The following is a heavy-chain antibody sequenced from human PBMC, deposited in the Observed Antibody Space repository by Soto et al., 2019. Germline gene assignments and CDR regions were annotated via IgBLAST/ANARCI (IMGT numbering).Heavy chain of an antibody. CDR2: IYHSVST. CDR1: GGSISSGGYS. CDR3: ARVPDY. V-gene: IGHV4-30-2*01. J-gene: IGHJ4*02. Sequence: QLQLLESGSGLVKPSQTLSLTCVVSGGSISSGGYSWGWIRQPPGKGLEWIGYIYHSVSTYYNPSLKSRVTISVDRSKNQFSLRLSSVTAADTAVYLCARVPDYWGQGTLVTVSS.